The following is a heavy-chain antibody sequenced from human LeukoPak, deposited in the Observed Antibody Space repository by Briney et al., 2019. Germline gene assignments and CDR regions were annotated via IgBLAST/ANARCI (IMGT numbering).Heavy chain of an antibody. CDR1: GYTFTGYY. Sequence: ASVKVSCKASGYTFTGYYVHWVRQAPGQGLEWMGRINPNSGGTNYAQKFQGRVTMTRDTSISTAYMELSRLRSDDTTVYYCARLDGSYSSFDIWGQGTMVTVSS. D-gene: IGHD1-26*01. CDR3: ARLDGSYSSFDI. CDR2: INPNSGGT. J-gene: IGHJ3*02. V-gene: IGHV1-2*06.